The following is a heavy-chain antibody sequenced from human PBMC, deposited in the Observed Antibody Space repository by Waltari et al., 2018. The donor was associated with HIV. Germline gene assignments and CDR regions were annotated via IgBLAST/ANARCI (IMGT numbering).Heavy chain of an antibody. Sequence: QVQLQESGPGLAKPSETLSLTCTVSGGSISSYYWSWIRQPPGKGLEWIGYFYYSGSTNYNPSLKSRVTISVDTSKNQFSLKLSSVTAADTAVYYCARDQDGYNSGFSFDPWGQGTLVTVSS. CDR3: ARDQDGYNSGFSFDP. CDR2: FYYSGST. CDR1: GGSISSYY. V-gene: IGHV4-59*01. J-gene: IGHJ5*02. D-gene: IGHD5-12*01.